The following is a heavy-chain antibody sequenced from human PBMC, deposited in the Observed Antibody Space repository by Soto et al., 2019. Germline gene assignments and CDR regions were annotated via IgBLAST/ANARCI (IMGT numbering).Heavy chain of an antibody. D-gene: IGHD6-19*01. Sequence: VASVKVSCKASGGTFSSYAISWVRQAPGQGLEWMGGIIPIFGTANYAQKFQGRVTITADESTSTAYMELSSLRSEDTAVYYCARDNKIAVAVRWFDPWGQGTLVTVSS. CDR2: IIPIFGTA. J-gene: IGHJ5*02. CDR3: ARDNKIAVAVRWFDP. V-gene: IGHV1-69*13. CDR1: GGTFSSYA.